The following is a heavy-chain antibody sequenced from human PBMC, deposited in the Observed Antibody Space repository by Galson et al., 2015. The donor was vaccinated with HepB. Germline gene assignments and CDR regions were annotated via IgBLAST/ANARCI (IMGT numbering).Heavy chain of an antibody. J-gene: IGHJ4*02. CDR2: ISAYNGRT. V-gene: IGHV1-18*04. CDR1: GYTFNYYG. D-gene: IGHD1-26*01. Sequence: SVKVSCKAYGYTFNYYGISWVRQAPGQGLEWMGWISAYNGRTKYAQKLQGRVTMTTDTSTSTAYMELRSLRSDDTAVYYCARISKNDPAGLMGACQFEYWGQGTLVTVSS. CDR3: ARISKNDPAGLMGACQFEY.